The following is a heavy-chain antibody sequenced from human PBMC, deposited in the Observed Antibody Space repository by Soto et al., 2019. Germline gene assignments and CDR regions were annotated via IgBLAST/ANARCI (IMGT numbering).Heavy chain of an antibody. CDR1: GFTFSSYA. D-gene: IGHD3-10*01. CDR3: AKLTNGHRGVIITNPFDY. CDR2: ISGSGGST. J-gene: IGHJ4*02. Sequence: GGSLRLSCAASGFTFSSYAMSWVRQAPGKGLEWVSAISGSGGSTYYADSVKGRFTISRDNSKNTLYLQMNSLRAEDTAVYYFAKLTNGHRGVIITNPFDYWGQGTLVTVSS. V-gene: IGHV3-23*01.